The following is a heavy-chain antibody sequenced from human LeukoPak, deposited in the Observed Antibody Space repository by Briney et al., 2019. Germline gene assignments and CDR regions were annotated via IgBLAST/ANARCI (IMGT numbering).Heavy chain of an antibody. V-gene: IGHV3-30*18. CDR2: ISYDGSNQ. Sequence: EGSLRLSCAASGFTFSTFGMHWVRQAPGKGLEWVAAISYDGSNQYYIDSVKGRFTISRDNSKNTLYLQMSSLRAEDTAVYYCTKLNNYDDYWGQGTQVTVSS. CDR3: TKLNNYDDY. J-gene: IGHJ4*02. CDR1: GFTFSTFG. D-gene: IGHD1/OR15-1a*01.